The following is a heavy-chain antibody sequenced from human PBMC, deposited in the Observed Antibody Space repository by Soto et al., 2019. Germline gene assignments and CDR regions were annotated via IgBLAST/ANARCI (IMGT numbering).Heavy chain of an antibody. J-gene: IGHJ4*02. CDR3: AKAHGVVAPAAIHX. Sequence: GGSLRLSFAASGFTFSSCGMHWVRQAPGKGLEGVSFIAYDGSNKYYADSVKVRLTISIDNSKNTLYLQMNSLRAEDTAVYYCAKAHGVVAPAAIHXWGQVTLFTVSX. D-gene: IGHD2-2*01. V-gene: IGHV3-30*18. CDR1: GFTFSSCG. CDR2: IAYDGSNK.